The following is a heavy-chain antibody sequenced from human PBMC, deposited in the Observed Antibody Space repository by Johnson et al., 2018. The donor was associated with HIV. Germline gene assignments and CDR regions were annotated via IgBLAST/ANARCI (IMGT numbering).Heavy chain of an antibody. Sequence: VQLVESGGGLIQPGGSLRLSCASPGFTFSSYAMHWVRQAPGKGLEWVSVIYSGGSTYYADSVKGRFTISRDSSKNTVYLQMNSLRAEDTAVYYCARTSTPYDTHVGPFDIWGQGTMVTVSS. J-gene: IGHJ3*02. V-gene: IGHV3-53*01. D-gene: IGHD3-22*01. CDR2: IYSGGST. CDR1: GFTFSSYA. CDR3: ARTSTPYDTHVGPFDI.